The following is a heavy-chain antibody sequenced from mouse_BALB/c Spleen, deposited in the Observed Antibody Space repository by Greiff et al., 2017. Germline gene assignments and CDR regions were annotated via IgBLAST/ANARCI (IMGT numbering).Heavy chain of an antibody. CDR2: ISYDGSN. D-gene: IGHD2-3*01. J-gene: IGHJ4*01. Sequence: VQLQQSGPGLVKPSQSLSLTCSVTGYSITSGYYWNWIRQFPGNKLEWMGYISYDGSNNYNPSLKNRISITRDTSKNQFFLKLNSVTTEDTATYYCARVGDGYYDAMDYWGQGTSVTVSS. V-gene: IGHV3-6*02. CDR1: GYSITSGYY. CDR3: ARVGDGYYDAMDY.